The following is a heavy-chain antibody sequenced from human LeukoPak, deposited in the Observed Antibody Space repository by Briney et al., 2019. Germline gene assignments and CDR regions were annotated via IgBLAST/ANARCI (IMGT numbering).Heavy chain of an antibody. Sequence: TPSETLSLTCTVSGGSISSYYWSWIRQPAGKGLEWNGRIYTSGSTNYNPSLKSRVTMSVDTSKNQFSLKLSSVTAADTAVYYCARGRPNYYDSSGSFDYWGQGTLVTVSS. CDR3: ARGRPNYYDSSGSFDY. J-gene: IGHJ4*02. CDR2: IYTSGST. D-gene: IGHD3-22*01. V-gene: IGHV4-4*07. CDR1: GGSISSYY.